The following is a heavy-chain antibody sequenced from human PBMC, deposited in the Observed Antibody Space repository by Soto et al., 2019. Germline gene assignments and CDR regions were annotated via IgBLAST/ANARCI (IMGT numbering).Heavy chain of an antibody. CDR2: IYYSGST. V-gene: IGHV4-30-4*01. CDR1: GGSISSGDYY. Sequence: QVQLQESGPGLVKPSQTLSLTCTVSGGSISSGDYYWSWIRQPPGKGLEWIGYIYYSGSTYYNPSLKSRVTISVDTSKNQFSLKLSSVTAADTAVYYCARTYYDFWSGSRAAWRGYYFDYWGQGTLVTVSS. CDR3: ARTYYDFWSGSRAAWRGYYFDY. D-gene: IGHD3-3*01. J-gene: IGHJ4*02.